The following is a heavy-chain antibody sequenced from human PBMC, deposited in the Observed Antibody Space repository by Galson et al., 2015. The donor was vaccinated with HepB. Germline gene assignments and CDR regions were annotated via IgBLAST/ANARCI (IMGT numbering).Heavy chain of an antibody. CDR3: ARDSDSSGSYYGDYFDY. CDR2: IRNSGENI. V-gene: IGHV3-21*01. D-gene: IGHD3-22*01. J-gene: IGHJ4*02. CDR1: GFTFSTYS. Sequence: SLRLSCAASGFTFSTYSMNWVRQAPGEGLEWVSSIRNSGENIDYAASVRGRFTTSRDNAKNSLYLQMNSLRAEDTAVYYCARDSDSSGSYYGDYFDYWSQGILVTVSS.